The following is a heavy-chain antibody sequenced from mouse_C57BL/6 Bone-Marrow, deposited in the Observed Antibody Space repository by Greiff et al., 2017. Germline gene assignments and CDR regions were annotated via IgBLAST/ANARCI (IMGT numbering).Heavy chain of an antibody. V-gene: IGHV1-80*01. CDR3: ARDSSYDFDY. Sequence: QVQLKESGAELVKPGASVKISCKASGYAFSSYWMNWVKQRPGKGLEWIGQIYPGDGDTNYNGKFKGKATLTADKSSSTAYMQLSSLTSEDSAVYFCARDSSYDFDYWGQGTTLTVSS. J-gene: IGHJ2*01. D-gene: IGHD1-1*01. CDR1: GYAFSSYW. CDR2: IYPGDGDT.